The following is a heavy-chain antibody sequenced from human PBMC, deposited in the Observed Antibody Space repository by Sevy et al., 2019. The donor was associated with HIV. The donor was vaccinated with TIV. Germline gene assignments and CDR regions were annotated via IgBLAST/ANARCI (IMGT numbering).Heavy chain of an antibody. Sequence: SQTLSLTCAVSGGSISSGLYSWNLIRQPPGRGLEWIGYIYHTGNTYYNPSLKTRVTISVDRSKNQFSLRLTSVTAADTAVYYCARDSGDYPYYFDHWGQGTLVTVSS. J-gene: IGHJ4*02. D-gene: IGHD4-17*01. CDR3: ARDSGDYPYYFDH. CDR2: IYHTGNT. CDR1: GGSISSGLYS. V-gene: IGHV4-30-2*01.